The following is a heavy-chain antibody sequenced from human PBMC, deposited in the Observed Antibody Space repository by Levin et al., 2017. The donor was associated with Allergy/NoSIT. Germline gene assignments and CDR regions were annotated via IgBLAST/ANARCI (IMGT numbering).Heavy chain of an antibody. V-gene: IGHV3-30-3*01. CDR3: ARGLEWELLDY. J-gene: IGHJ4*02. Sequence: LSLTCAASGFTFGFYAMHWVRQAPGKGLEWVAVTSYDGSSKYFADSIKGRFTISRDNSKNTLFLQMNSLRPDDTAVYYCARGLEWELLDYWGQGTLVTVSS. CDR1: GFTFGFYA. D-gene: IGHD1-26*01. CDR2: TSYDGSSK.